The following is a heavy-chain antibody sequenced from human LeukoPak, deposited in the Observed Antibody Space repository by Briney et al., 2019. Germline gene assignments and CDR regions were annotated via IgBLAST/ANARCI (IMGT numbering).Heavy chain of an antibody. Sequence: SETLSLTCTVSGGSISSCYWSWIRQLPGKGLEWIGYIYYSGSTNYNPSLKSRVTISVDTSKNQFSLKLSSVTAADTAVYYCATEQRITFFGRAFDIWGQGTMVTLSS. CDR3: ATEQRITFFGRAFDI. V-gene: IGHV4-59*01. J-gene: IGHJ3*02. CDR1: GGSISSCY. D-gene: IGHD3-3*01. CDR2: IYYSGST.